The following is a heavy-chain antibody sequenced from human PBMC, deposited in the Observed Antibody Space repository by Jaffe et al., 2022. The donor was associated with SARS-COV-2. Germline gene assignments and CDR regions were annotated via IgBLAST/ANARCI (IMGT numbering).Heavy chain of an antibody. CDR3: AKLGGESGSYVYYYYMDV. J-gene: IGHJ6*03. D-gene: IGHD1-26*01. V-gene: IGHV3-23*04. CDR2: ISGSGGST. Sequence: EVQLVESGGGLVQPGGSLRLSCAASGFTFSSYAMSWVRQAPGKGLEWVSAISGSGGSTYYADSVKGRFTISRDNSKNTLYLQMNSLRAEDTAVYYCAKLGGESGSYVYYYYMDVWGKGTTVTVSS. CDR1: GFTFSSYA.